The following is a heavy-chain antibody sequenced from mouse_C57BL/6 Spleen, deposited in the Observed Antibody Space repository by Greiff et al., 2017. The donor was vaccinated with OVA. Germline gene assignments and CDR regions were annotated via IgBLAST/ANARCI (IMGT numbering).Heavy chain of an antibody. V-gene: IGHV5-17*01. CDR2: ISSGSSTI. D-gene: IGHD1-1*01. CDR1: GFTFSDYG. Sequence: DVQLVESGGGLVKPGGSLKLSCAASGFTFSDYGMHWVRQAPEKGLEWVAYISSGSSTIYYADTVKGRFTISRDNAKNTLFLQMTSLRSEDTAMYYCARDYGSSYGYFDYWGQGTTLTVSS. CDR3: ARDYGSSYGYFDY. J-gene: IGHJ2*01.